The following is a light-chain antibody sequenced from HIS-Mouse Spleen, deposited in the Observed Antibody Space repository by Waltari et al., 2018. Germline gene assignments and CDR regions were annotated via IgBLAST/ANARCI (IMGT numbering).Light chain of an antibody. CDR1: ALPKQY. CDR2: KDS. J-gene: IGLJ3*02. V-gene: IGLV3-25*03. Sequence: SYELTPPPSVSVSPGQTARITCSGDALPKQYAYWYQQKPGQAPVLVIYKDSERPSGIPERFSGSSSGTTVTLTISGVQAEDEADYYCYSAADNNLGVFGGGTKLTVL. CDR3: YSAADNNLGV.